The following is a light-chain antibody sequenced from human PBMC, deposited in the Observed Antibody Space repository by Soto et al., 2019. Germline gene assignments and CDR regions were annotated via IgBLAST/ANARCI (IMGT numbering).Light chain of an antibody. V-gene: IGKV3-20*01. CDR2: GAA. CDR3: QQYGSSPPWT. Sequence: EIVLTQSPGTLSLSPGERATLSCRASQSVSSSYLAWYQQKPGQAPRLLIYGAASWATGIPDRFSGSGSGTDFTLTISRLEPEDFAVYYCQQYGSSPPWTFGQGTKVDI. J-gene: IGKJ1*01. CDR1: QSVSSSY.